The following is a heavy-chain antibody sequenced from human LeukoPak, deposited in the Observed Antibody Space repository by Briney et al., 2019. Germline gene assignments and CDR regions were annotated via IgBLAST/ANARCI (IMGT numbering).Heavy chain of an antibody. CDR3: ARGMMYFGSGTFDF. J-gene: IGHJ4*02. V-gene: IGHV3-30*03. Sequence: PGGSLRLSCAASGFTFSRYGMDWVRQAPGKGLEWVAVISYDGSNKYYADSVKGRFTIFRDNSKNTLYLQMNSLRAEDTAVYYCARGMMYFGSGTFDFWGQGTLVTVSS. CDR1: GFTFSRYG. CDR2: ISYDGSNK. D-gene: IGHD3-10*01.